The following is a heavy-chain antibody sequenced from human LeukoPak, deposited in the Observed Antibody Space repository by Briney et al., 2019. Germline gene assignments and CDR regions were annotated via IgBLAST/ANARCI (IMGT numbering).Heavy chain of an antibody. J-gene: IGHJ4*02. CDR2: ISAYNGNT. CDR1: GYTFTSYG. Sequence: GASVKVSCKASGYTFTSYGISWVRQAPGQGLEWMGWISAYNGNTNYAQKLQGRVTMTTDTSTSTAYMELRSLGSDDTAVYYCARKRLEWLSRYYFDYWGQGTLVTVSS. D-gene: IGHD3-3*01. CDR3: ARKRLEWLSRYYFDY. V-gene: IGHV1-18*01.